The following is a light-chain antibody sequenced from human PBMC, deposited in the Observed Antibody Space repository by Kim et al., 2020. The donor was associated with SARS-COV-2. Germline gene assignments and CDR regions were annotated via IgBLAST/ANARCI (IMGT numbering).Light chain of an antibody. CDR3: QQDDIIPPT. CDR2: DAS. CDR1: QDISTY. Sequence: DIQMTQSPSSLSASVGDRVTITCQASQDISTYLNWYHQKPGKAPKLLIYDASHLQTGVPSRFSGSGSGTDFTFTISSLQPEDVATYYCQQDDIIPPTFGQGTRLEIK. J-gene: IGKJ5*01. V-gene: IGKV1-33*01.